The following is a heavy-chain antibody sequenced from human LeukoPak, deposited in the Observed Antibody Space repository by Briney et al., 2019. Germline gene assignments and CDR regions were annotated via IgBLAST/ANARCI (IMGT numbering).Heavy chain of an antibody. J-gene: IGHJ4*02. D-gene: IGHD3-22*01. CDR1: GFTFSSYG. V-gene: IGHV3-30*03. CDR2: ISYDGSNK. CDR3: ARDQSPRDYDSSGYYSFDH. Sequence: GRSLRLSCAASGFTFSSYGMHWVRQAPGKGLEWVAVISYDGSNKYYADSVKGRFTISRDNSKNTLYLQMSSLRAEDTAVYYCARDQSPRDYDSSGYYSFDHWGQGTLVTVSS.